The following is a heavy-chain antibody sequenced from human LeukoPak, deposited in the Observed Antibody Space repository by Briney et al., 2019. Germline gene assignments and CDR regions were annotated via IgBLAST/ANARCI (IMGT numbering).Heavy chain of an antibody. CDR1: GGXISSYY. V-gene: IGHV4-59*01. CDR3: ARDRHGRSGGSCYSLFDY. J-gene: IGHJ4*02. Sequence: SETLSLTCTVSGGXISSYYWSWIRQPPGKGLEWIGYIYYSGSTNYNPSLKSRVTISVDTSKNQFSLKLSSVTAADTAVYYCARDRHGRSGGSCYSLFDYWGQGTLVTVSS. D-gene: IGHD2-15*01. CDR2: IYYSGST.